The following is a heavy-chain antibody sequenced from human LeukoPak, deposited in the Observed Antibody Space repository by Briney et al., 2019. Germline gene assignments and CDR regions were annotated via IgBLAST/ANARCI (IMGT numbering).Heavy chain of an antibody. CDR1: GYTFTGYY. Sequence: ASVKVSCKASGYTFTGYYMHWVRQAPGQGLEWMGWMNPNSGNTGYAQKFQGRVTMTRNTSISTAYMELSSLRSEDTAVYYCATNRYDFWSATYYYYYYMDVWGKGTTVTVSS. V-gene: IGHV1-8*02. J-gene: IGHJ6*03. CDR3: ATNRYDFWSATYYYYYYMDV. CDR2: MNPNSGNT. D-gene: IGHD3-3*01.